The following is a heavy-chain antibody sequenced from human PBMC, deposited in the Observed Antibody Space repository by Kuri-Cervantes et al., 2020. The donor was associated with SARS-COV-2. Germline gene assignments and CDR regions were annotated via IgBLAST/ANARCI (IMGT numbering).Heavy chain of an antibody. CDR1: GGTFSSYS. D-gene: IGHD4-17*01. Sequence: ASVKVSCKASGGTFSSYSVNWVRQAPGQGLEWMGWMNPNSGNTGYAQKFQGRVTITRNTSISTAYMELSSLRSEDTAVYYCARTLVRRGDYWYYYFYMDVWGRGTTVTVSS. CDR3: ARTLVRRGDYWYYYFYMDV. V-gene: IGHV1-8*01. J-gene: IGHJ6*03. CDR2: MNPNSGNT.